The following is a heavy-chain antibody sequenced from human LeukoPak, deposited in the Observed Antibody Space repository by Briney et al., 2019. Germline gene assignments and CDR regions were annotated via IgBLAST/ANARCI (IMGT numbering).Heavy chain of an antibody. CDR3: ASRLRWPSYFDY. J-gene: IGHJ4*02. D-gene: IGHD4-23*01. Sequence: SQSLSLTCTVAGGSISSSSYDWGWIRHPPGKGLEWIGSIYYSGSTYNNPSLKSRVTISVDTSKNQFALKLSCVTAADTAVYYCASRLRWPSYFDYWGQGTLVTVSS. CDR1: GGSISSSSYD. V-gene: IGHV4-39*01. CDR2: IYYSGST.